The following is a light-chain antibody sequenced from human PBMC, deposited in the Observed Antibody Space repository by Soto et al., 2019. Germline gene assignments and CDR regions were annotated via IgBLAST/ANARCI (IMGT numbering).Light chain of an antibody. Sequence: EIVLTQSPGTLSSSPGGRATLSCRASQSVSSTYLAWYQQKPGQAPRLLISAASNRATGIPDRFSGSGSGTDFALTISRLEPEDFAVYYCQQYGSSSWTFGQGTRVEI. J-gene: IGKJ1*01. CDR2: AAS. CDR3: QQYGSSSWT. CDR1: QSVSSTY. V-gene: IGKV3-20*01.